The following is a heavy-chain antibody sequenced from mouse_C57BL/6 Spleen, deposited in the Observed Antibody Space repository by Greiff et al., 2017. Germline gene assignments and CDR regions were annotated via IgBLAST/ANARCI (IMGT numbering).Heavy chain of an antibody. CDR3: ARERVYFDY. CDR2: ISDGGSYT. V-gene: IGHV5-4*01. Sequence: EVQLVESGGGLVKPGGSLKLSCAASGFTFSSYAMSWVRQTPEKRLEWVATISDGGSYTYYPDIVKGRFTISRDNAKNNLYLQMSHLKSEDTAMYYCARERVYFDYWGQGTTLTVSS. CDR1: GFTFSSYA. J-gene: IGHJ2*01.